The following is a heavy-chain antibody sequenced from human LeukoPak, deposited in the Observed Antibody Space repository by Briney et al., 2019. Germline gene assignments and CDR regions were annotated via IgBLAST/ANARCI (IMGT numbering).Heavy chain of an antibody. CDR1: GGSISSYY. V-gene: IGHV4-59*12. CDR3: ARELGGAYYYYYYFYMDV. CDR2: IYYSGRT. J-gene: IGHJ6*03. Sequence: SETLSLACTVSGGSISSYYWSWIRQPPGKGLEWIGYIYYSGRTNYNPSLKSRVTISVDTPKNQFSLKLRSVTAADTAVYYCARELGGAYYYYYYFYMDVWGKGTTVTISS. D-gene: IGHD3-16*01.